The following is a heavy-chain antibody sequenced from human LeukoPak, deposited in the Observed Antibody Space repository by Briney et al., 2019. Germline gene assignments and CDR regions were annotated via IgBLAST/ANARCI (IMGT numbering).Heavy chain of an antibody. D-gene: IGHD6-13*01. CDR3: ARDKQPYRSNFWYFDL. CDR2: ISGSGGNT. V-gene: IGHV3-23*01. J-gene: IGHJ2*01. Sequence: PGGSLRLSCAASGFTFGSYAMTWVRQAPGKGLEWVSAISGSGGNTYYADSVKGRFTISRDNAKNSLYLQMNSLGDEDTAVYYCARDKQPYRSNFWYFDLWGRGTLVTVSS. CDR1: GFTFGSYA.